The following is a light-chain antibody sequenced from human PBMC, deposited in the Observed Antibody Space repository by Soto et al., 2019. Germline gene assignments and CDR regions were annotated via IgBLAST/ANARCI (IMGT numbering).Light chain of an antibody. J-gene: IGKJ2*01. CDR2: DAS. CDR1: QSVSSRC. Sequence: EIVLTQSPATLSLSPGERATLSCGASQSVSSRCLAWYQQKPGLVPRLLIYDASSRATGIPDRFSGSGSGTAFALTISRLEPEAFVVYYCQQYGSSPPWYTFGQGTKLEIK. CDR3: QQYGSSPPWYT. V-gene: IGKV3D-20*01.